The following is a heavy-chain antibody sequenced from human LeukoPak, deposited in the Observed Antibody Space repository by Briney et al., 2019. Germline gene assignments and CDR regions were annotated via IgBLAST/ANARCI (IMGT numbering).Heavy chain of an antibody. Sequence: GGSLRLSCAASGFTFSSYAMSWVRQAPGKGLEWVSATRGSGSSTYYADSVKGRFTISRNNSKNTLYLQMNSLRAEDTAVYYCAKGGGRGGPYYFDYWGQGTLVTVSS. V-gene: IGHV3-23*01. CDR3: AKGGGRGGPYYFDY. J-gene: IGHJ4*02. CDR1: GFTFSSYA. D-gene: IGHD3-10*01. CDR2: TRGSGSST.